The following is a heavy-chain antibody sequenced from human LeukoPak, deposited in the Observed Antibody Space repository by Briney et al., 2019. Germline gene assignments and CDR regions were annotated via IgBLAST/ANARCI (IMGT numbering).Heavy chain of an antibody. CDR2: IKQDGSEK. D-gene: IGHD3-10*01. Sequence: GGSLRLSWGAAGFTFRSNWMSWVRQAPGKGLEWVANIKQDGSEKNYVDSVKGRFTISRDNAKNSLYLQMNSLSAEDTAVYYCARDPYGSGGYYDYWGQGTLVTVSS. V-gene: IGHV3-7*01. CDR3: ARDPYGSGGYYDY. CDR1: GFTFRSNW. J-gene: IGHJ4*02.